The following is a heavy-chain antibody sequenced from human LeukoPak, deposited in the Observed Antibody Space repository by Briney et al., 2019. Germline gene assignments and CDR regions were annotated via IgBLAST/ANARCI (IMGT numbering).Heavy chain of an antibody. Sequence: GGSLRLSCAASGFTFSSYAMTWVRQAPGKGLEWVSAISGSGDSTYYGDSVKGRFTISRDNSKNTLYLQMNSLRAEDTAVYYCAKTRPLDSSSWSHGDYWGQGTLVTVSS. CDR1: GFTFSSYA. V-gene: IGHV3-23*01. J-gene: IGHJ4*02. D-gene: IGHD6-13*01. CDR2: ISGSGDST. CDR3: AKTRPLDSSSWSHGDY.